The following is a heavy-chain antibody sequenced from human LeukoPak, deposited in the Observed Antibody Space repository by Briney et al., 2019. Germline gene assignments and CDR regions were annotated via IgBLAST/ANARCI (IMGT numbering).Heavy chain of an antibody. Sequence: GGSLRLSCAASGFTFSSYWMHWVRQAPGKGLEWVSSISSSSSYIYYADSVKGRFTISRDNAKNSLYLQMNSLRAEDTAVYYCARGEWYRESYYFDYWGQGTLVTVSS. V-gene: IGHV3-21*01. CDR2: ISSSSSYI. CDR1: GFTFSSYW. CDR3: ARGEWYRESYYFDY. J-gene: IGHJ4*02. D-gene: IGHD3-3*01.